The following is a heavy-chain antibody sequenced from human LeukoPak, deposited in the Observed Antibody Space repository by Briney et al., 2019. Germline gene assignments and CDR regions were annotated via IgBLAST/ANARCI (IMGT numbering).Heavy chain of an antibody. CDR2: IYYSGST. J-gene: IGHJ4*02. CDR3: ARLVSTVVTR. D-gene: IGHD4-23*01. Sequence: SETLSLTCTVSGGSISSSSYYWGWIRQPPGKGLEWIGSIYYSGSTYYDPSLKSRVTISVDTYKNQFSLKLSSVTAADTAVYYCARLVSTVVTRWGQGTLVTVSS. V-gene: IGHV4-39*01. CDR1: GGSISSSSYY.